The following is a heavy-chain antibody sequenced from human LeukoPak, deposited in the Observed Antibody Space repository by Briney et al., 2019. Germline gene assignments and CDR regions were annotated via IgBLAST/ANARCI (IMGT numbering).Heavy chain of an antibody. V-gene: IGHV1-18*04. CDR1: GYTFTNYH. CDR3: ARFPYYYDSSGYLRPDY. D-gene: IGHD3-22*01. J-gene: IGHJ4*02. CDR2: ISAYNGNT. Sequence: GASVKVSCKASGYTFTNYHIHWVRQAPGQGLEWMGWISAYNGNTNYAQKLQGRVTMTTDTSTSTAYMELRSLRSDDTAVYYCARFPYYYDSSGYLRPDYWGQGTLVTVSS.